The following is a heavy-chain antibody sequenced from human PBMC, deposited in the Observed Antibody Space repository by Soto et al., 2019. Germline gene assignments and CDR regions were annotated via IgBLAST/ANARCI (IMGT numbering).Heavy chain of an antibody. V-gene: IGHV4-39*01. D-gene: IGHD6-13*01. CDR3: ARHEGYSNTWYDGSGD. CDR2: IYYSGST. J-gene: IGHJ4*02. CDR1: GGSIRSSAYY. Sequence: QLQLQESGPGVVKPSETLSLTCTVSGGSIRSSAYYWGWIRQPPRKGLEWIGSIYYSGSTHYKSSLKRRVSITVDTSKNQSSLKLSSVTAADTAVYYCARHEGYSNTWYDGSGDWGQGTLVTVSS.